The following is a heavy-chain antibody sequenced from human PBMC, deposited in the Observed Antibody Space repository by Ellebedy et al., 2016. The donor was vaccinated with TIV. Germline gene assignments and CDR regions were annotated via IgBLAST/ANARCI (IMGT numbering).Heavy chain of an antibody. CDR3: AVVTPWHYYYGLDV. CDR1: GGSISRSSYY. Sequence: MPSETLSLTCSVSGGSISRSSYYWGWMRQPPGKGLEWIGSIYYSGSTYYNPSLKSRVTISVDTSKSQFSLKLTSVTAADTAVYYCAVVTPWHYYYGLDVWGQGTTVTVSS. V-gene: IGHV4-39*01. D-gene: IGHD4-23*01. J-gene: IGHJ6*02. CDR2: IYYSGST.